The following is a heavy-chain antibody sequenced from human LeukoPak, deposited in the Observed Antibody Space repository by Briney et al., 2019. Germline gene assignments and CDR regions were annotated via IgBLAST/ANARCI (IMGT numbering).Heavy chain of an antibody. CDR1: GFLFSSYG. CDR3: AKDLEVGATTWNFDL. Sequence: GGSLRLPCAASGFLFSSYGIHWVRQAPGKGLEWVAFIRYDGSNKYYADSVKGRFTISRDNSRNTLYLEMNSLRAEDTAVYYCAKDLEVGATTWNFDLWGRGTLVTVSS. D-gene: IGHD1-26*01. J-gene: IGHJ2*01. CDR2: IRYDGSNK. V-gene: IGHV3-30*02.